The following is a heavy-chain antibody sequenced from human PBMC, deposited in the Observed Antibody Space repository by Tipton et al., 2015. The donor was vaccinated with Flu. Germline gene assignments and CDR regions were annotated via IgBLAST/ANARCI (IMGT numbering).Heavy chain of an antibody. CDR2: ISGSSSTI. D-gene: IGHD5-24*01. V-gene: IGHV3-48*02. Sequence: SLRLSCAASGFSFSTYAMNWVRQTPGQGLEWVSYISGSSSTIFYSDSVKGRFTISRDNAKNSLYLQVNSLRDEDTAVYYCVRDGYNWGDCWGQGTLVTVSS. CDR1: GFSFSTYA. J-gene: IGHJ4*02. CDR3: VRDGYNWGDC.